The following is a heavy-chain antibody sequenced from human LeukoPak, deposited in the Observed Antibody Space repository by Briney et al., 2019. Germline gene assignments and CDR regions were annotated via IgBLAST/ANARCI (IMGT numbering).Heavy chain of an antibody. Sequence: ASVKVSCKASGGTFSSYAISWVRQAPGQGLEWMGRIIPILGIANYAQKFQGRVTMTRDTSTSTVYMELSSLRSEDTAVYYCARVHLNTFDYWGQGTLVTVSS. CDR3: ARVHLNTFDY. J-gene: IGHJ4*02. CDR1: GGTFSSYA. D-gene: IGHD1/OR15-1a*01. V-gene: IGHV1-69*04. CDR2: IIPILGIA.